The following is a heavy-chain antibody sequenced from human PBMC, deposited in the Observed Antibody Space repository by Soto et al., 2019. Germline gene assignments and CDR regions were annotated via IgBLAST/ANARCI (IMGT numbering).Heavy chain of an antibody. CDR3: ARKQGYYDSSGYYSVYYFDY. D-gene: IGHD3-22*01. V-gene: IGHV4-39*01. Sequence: PSEILSLTCTVSGGSICSSSYYWGWIRQPPGKGQEWIGSIYYSGSTYYNPSLKSRVTISVDTSKNQFSLKLSSVTAADTAVYYCARKQGYYDSSGYYSVYYFDYWGQGTLVTVSS. CDR2: IYYSGST. CDR1: GGSICSSSYY. J-gene: IGHJ4*02.